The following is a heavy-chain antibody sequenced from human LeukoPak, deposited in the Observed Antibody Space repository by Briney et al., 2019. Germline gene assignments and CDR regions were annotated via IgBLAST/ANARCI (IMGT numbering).Heavy chain of an antibody. CDR3: ARRGGSDGWGAFDM. CDR1: GFSFNTYV. CDR2: ISGGGGVT. J-gene: IGHJ3*02. Sequence: GGSLRLSCAASGFSFNTYVMSWVRQAPGKGLEFVSVISGGGGVTYYADSVQGRFTISRDNSRNTLYLYMNSLCREDTGTYHCARRGGSDGWGAFDMWGQGTVVIVSS. V-gene: IGHV3-23*01. D-gene: IGHD5-24*01.